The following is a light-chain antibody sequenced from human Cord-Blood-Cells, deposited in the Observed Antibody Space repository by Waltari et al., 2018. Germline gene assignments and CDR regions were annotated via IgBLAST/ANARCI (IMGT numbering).Light chain of an antibody. V-gene: IGLV1-47*01. CDR2: RNN. CDR3: AAWDDSLSGWV. Sequence: QSVLPQPPSASGTPGQRVTISCSGSSSNLGSHSVSWYHQLPGTAPKLLIYRNNQRPSGFPDRFSCSNSGTSASLTISGLRSEDEADYYCAAWDDSLSGWVFGGGTKLTVL. J-gene: IGLJ3*02. CDR1: SSNLGSHS.